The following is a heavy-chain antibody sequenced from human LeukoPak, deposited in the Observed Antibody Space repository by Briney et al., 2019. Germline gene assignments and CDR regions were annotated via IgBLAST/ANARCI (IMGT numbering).Heavy chain of an antibody. V-gene: IGHV1-69*04. J-gene: IGHJ4*02. Sequence: GASVKVSCKASGGTFSSYAISWVRQAPGQGLEWMGRIIPILGIANYAQKFQGRVTITADKSTSTAYMELSSLRSEDTAVYYCARDKYYYDSSGFFDCWGQGTLVTVSS. CDR2: IIPILGIA. D-gene: IGHD3-22*01. CDR1: GGTFSSYA. CDR3: ARDKYYYDSSGFFDC.